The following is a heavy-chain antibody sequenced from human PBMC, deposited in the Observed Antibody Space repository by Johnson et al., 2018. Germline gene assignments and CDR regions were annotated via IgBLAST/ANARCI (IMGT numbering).Heavy chain of an antibody. V-gene: IGHV3-15*07. CDR1: GFIFNNAW. CDR3: ERELETTVTTRAFDI. J-gene: IGHJ3*02. Sequence: VQLVESGGGLVKPGGSLRLSCAASGFIFNNAWMNWVRQAPGKGLEWVGRIKSKAAGGTTDYAAPVKGRFTISRDDSKNTVYLQMDSLKTEDTALYYCERELETTVTTRAFDIWGQGTLVIVS. D-gene: IGHD4-17*01. CDR2: IKSKAAGGTT.